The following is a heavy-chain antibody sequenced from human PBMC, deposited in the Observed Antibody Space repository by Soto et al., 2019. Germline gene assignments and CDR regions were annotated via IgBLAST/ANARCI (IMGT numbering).Heavy chain of an antibody. J-gene: IGHJ4*02. CDR2: VNPILSMS. V-gene: IGHV1-69*04. Sequence: QVQLVQSGAEVKRPGSSVKVSCKASGDTFSFYSINWVRQAPGLGLEWMGRVNPILSMSNYAQRFQGRVTMTAETSTSTAYMELSGLRSEDTAMYYCATSYGSGYRAFDYWGQGALVTVSS. D-gene: IGHD3-10*01. CDR3: ATSYGSGYRAFDY. CDR1: GDTFSFYS.